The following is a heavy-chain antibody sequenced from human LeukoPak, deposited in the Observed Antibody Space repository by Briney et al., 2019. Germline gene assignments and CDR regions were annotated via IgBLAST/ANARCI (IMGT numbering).Heavy chain of an antibody. CDR2: ISGSGGST. J-gene: IGHJ5*02. CDR3: ARDFEAWFDP. V-gene: IGHV3-23*01. CDR1: GFTFSSYA. Sequence: GGSLRLSCAASGFTFSSYAMSWVRQAPGKGLEWVSAISGSGGSTYYADSVKGRFTISRDNAKNSLYLQMNSLRAEDTAVYYCARDFEAWFDPWGQGTLVTVSS.